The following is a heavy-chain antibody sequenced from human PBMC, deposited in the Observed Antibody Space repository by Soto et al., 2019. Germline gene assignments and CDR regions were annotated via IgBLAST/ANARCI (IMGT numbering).Heavy chain of an antibody. J-gene: IGHJ6*02. CDR2: INTGNGDT. D-gene: IGHD4-17*01. CDR1: GYTFTSFS. V-gene: IGHV1-3*04. CDR3: AREGYNYGVIYGMDV. Sequence: ASVKVSCKASGYTFTSFSMLWVRQAPGQRLEWMGWINTGNGDTKYSQKLQGRFTITRDTSARTAYMELTSLISEDTAVYYCAREGYNYGVIYGMDVWGQGTTVTVSS.